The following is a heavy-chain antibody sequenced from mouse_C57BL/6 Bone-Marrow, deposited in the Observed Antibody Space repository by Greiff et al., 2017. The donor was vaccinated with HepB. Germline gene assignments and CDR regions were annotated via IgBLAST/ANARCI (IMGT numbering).Heavy chain of an antibody. D-gene: IGHD2-10*02. CDR1: GFSFNTYA. J-gene: IGHJ2*01. V-gene: IGHV10-1*01. CDR3: VRHGYGNFDY. CDR2: IRSKSNNYAT. Sequence: EVQLVESGGGLVQPKGSLKLSCAASGFSFNTYAMNWVRQAPGKGLEWVARIRSKSNNYATYYADSVKDRFTISRDDSESMLYLQMNNLKTEDTAMYYCVRHGYGNFDYWGQGTTLTVSS.